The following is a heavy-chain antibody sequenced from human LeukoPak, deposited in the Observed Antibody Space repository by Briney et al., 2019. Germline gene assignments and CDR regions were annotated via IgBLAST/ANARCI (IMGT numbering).Heavy chain of an antibody. D-gene: IGHD3-9*01. J-gene: IGHJ4*02. Sequence: GGSLRLSCAAYGFTFSNYALHWVRQAPGKGLEWVAVISYDGSNKFYADSVRGRFTISRDNSKNTLFLQMNSLRPEDTAVYYCARGPDYDILADYFGYWGQGTLVTVSS. V-gene: IGHV3-30*04. CDR2: ISYDGSNK. CDR1: GFTFSNYA. CDR3: ARGPDYDILADYFGY.